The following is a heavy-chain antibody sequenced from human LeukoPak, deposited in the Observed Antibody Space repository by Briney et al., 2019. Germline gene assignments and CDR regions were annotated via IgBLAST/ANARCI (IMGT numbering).Heavy chain of an antibody. CDR1: GGSFSGYY. D-gene: IGHD1-26*01. CDR3: ASIVGATSDY. V-gene: IGHV4-34*01. J-gene: IGHJ4*02. CDR2: INHSGST. Sequence: SEILSLTCAVYGGSFSGYYWSWIRQPPGKGLEWIGEINHSGSTNYNPSLKSRVTISVDTSKNQFSLKLSSVTAADTAVYYCASIVGATSDYWGQGTLVTVSS.